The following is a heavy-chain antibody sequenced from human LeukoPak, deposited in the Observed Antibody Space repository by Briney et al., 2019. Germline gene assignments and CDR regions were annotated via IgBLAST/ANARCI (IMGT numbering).Heavy chain of an antibody. CDR2: IYSGGTT. Sequence: GGSLRLSCAVSGFTVSGNYMSWVRQAPGKGLEWVSLIYSGGTTYYADSVKGRFTISRDNAKNSLYLQMNSLRAEDTAVYYCARDHVTMVRGVIITWGGSSWFDYWGQGTLVTVSS. CDR1: GFTVSGNY. J-gene: IGHJ4*02. CDR3: ARDHVTMVRGVIITWGGSSWFDY. D-gene: IGHD3-10*01. V-gene: IGHV3-53*01.